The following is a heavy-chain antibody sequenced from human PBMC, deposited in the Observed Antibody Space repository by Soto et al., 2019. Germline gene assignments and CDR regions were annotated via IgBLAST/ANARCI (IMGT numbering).Heavy chain of an antibody. V-gene: IGHV4-34*01. CDR3: ARGIAVAGRWGGDAFDI. D-gene: IGHD6-19*01. CDR2: INHSGST. Sequence: PSETLSLTCAVYGGSFSGYYWSWIRQPPGKGLEWIGEINHSGSTNYNPSLKSRVTISVDTSKNQFSLKLSSVTAADTAVYYCARGIAVAGRWGGDAFDIWGQGTMVTVSS. J-gene: IGHJ3*02. CDR1: GGSFSGYY.